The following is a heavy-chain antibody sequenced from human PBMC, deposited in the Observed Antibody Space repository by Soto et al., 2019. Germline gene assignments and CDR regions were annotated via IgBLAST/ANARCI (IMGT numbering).Heavy chain of an antibody. CDR1: GFTFISYS. V-gene: IGHV3-21*01. D-gene: IGHD4-17*01. J-gene: IGHJ6*02. CDR2: ISSSSSYI. Sequence: WWSLRLSCADAGFTFISYSMNLVRQAPGKGLEWVSSISSSSSYIYYADSVKGRFTISRDNAKNSLYLQMNSLRAEDTAVYYCARELTTVKGGYYYYYGMDVWGQGTTVTVSS. CDR3: ARELTTVKGGYYYYYGMDV.